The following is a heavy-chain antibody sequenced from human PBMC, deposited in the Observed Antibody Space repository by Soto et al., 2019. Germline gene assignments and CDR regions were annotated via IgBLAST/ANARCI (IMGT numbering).Heavy chain of an antibody. V-gene: IGHV3-7*04. D-gene: IGHD5-18*01. CDR1: GFTFSSYW. CDR2: IKQDGSEK. Sequence: EVQLVESGGGLVQPGGSLRLSCAASGFTFSSYWMSWVRQAPGKGLEWVANIKQDGSEKYYVDSVKGRFTISRDNAKNSLYLQMNSLRAEDTAVYYCARPTAMAYNWFDPWGQGTLVTVSS. J-gene: IGHJ5*02. CDR3: ARPTAMAYNWFDP.